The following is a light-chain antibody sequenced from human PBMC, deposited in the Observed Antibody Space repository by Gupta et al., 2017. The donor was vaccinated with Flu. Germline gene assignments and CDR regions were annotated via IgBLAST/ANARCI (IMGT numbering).Light chain of an antibody. CDR3: QQYGSSPGT. CDR1: QSVSSSY. J-gene: IGKJ2*02. CDR2: GAS. Sequence: ERATHSCRASQSVSSSYLAWYQQKPGQAPRLLIYGASSRATGIPDRFSGSGSGTDFTLTISRLEPEDIAVYYCQQYGSSPGTFGQGTKLEIK. V-gene: IGKV3-20*01.